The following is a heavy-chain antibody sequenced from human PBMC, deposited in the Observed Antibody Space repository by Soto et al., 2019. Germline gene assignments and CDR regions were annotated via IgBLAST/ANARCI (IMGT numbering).Heavy chain of an antibody. D-gene: IGHD3-3*01. CDR3: AHSDFWSGYPNFDY. Sequence: GLDLEWLALIYWNDDKRYSPSLKSRLTITKDTSKNQVVLTMTNMDPVDTATYYCAHSDFWSGYPNFDYWGQGTLVTVSS. CDR2: IYWNDDK. V-gene: IGHV2-5*01. J-gene: IGHJ4*02.